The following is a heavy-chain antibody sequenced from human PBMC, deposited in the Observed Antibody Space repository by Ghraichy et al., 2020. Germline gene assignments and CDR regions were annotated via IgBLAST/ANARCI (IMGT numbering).Heavy chain of an antibody. CDR2: IWYDGSNK. V-gene: IGHV3-33*01. Sequence: GGSLRLSCAASGFTFSSYGMHWVRQAPGKGLEWVAVIWYDGSNKYYADSVKGRFTISRDNSKNTLYLQMNSLRAEDTAVYYCAREGPDSSSWYSDDAFDIWGQGTMVTVSS. CDR3: AREGPDSSSWYSDDAFDI. CDR1: GFTFSSYG. D-gene: IGHD6-13*01. J-gene: IGHJ3*02.